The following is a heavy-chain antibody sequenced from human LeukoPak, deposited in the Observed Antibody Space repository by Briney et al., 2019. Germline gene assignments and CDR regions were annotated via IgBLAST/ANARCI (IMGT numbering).Heavy chain of an antibody. CDR3: ARESDKHYDFWSGYLALDY. CDR1: GFTFSTYA. Sequence: GRSLRLSCAASGFTFSTYALHWVRQAPGKGLEWVAVISYDGSNKYYADSVKGRFTISRDNAKNSLYLQMNSLRVEDTAVYYCARESDKHYDFWSGYLALDYWGQGTLVTVSS. D-gene: IGHD3-3*01. V-gene: IGHV3-30-3*01. CDR2: ISYDGSNK. J-gene: IGHJ4*02.